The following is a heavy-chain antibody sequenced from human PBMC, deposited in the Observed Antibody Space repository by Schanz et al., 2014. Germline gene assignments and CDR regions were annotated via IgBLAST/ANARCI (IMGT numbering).Heavy chain of an antibody. CDR3: ARDRGHGDLPGDI. V-gene: IGHV3-21*05. Sequence: EVLLVESGGGLVKPGGSLRLSCAASGFTISSYSMNWVRQAPGKGLEWVSDISSGSSYANYADSVKGRFTISRDNSKNTLYLQMNSLRAEDTAVYYCARDRGHGDLPGDIWGQGTMVTVSS. CDR2: ISSGSSYA. CDR1: GFTISSYS. J-gene: IGHJ3*02. D-gene: IGHD4-17*01.